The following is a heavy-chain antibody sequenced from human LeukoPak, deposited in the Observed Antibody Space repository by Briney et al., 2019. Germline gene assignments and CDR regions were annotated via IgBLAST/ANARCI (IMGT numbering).Heavy chain of an antibody. V-gene: IGHV1-8*01. CDR2: MNPNSGNT. CDR1: GYTFTSYD. CDR3: ATEKGGGALGVVTDMAPFDI. J-gene: IGHJ3*02. D-gene: IGHD3-3*01. Sequence: ASVKVSCKASGYTFTSYDINWVRQATGQGLEWMGWMNPNSGNTGYAQKFQGRVTMTRNTSISTAYMELSSLRSEETAVYYCATEKGGGALGVVTDMAPFDIWGQGTMVTVSS.